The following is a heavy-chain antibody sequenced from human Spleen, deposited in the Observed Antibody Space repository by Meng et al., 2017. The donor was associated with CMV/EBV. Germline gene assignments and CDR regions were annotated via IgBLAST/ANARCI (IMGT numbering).Heavy chain of an antibody. CDR1: GFTFDDYG. J-gene: IGHJ6*02. Sequence: GESLKISCAASGFTFDDYGMSWVRQAPGKGLEWVSGINWNGGSTGYADSVKGRFTISRDNAKNSLYLQMNSLRAEDTALYHCVRNPVGVTAYYGMDVWGQGTTVTVSS. V-gene: IGHV3-20*01. CDR2: INWNGGST. D-gene: IGHD1-26*01. CDR3: VRNPVGVTAYYGMDV.